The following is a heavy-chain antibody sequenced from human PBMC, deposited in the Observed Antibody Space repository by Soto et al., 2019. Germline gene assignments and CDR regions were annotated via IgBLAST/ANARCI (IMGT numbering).Heavy chain of an antibody. CDR2: INPNSGGT. CDR1: GYTFTGYY. Sequence: ASVKVSCKASGYTFTGYYMHWVRQAPGQGLEWMGWINPNSGGTNYAQKFQGRVTMTRDTSISTAYTELSRLRSDDTAVYYCARVVGSGYDLGFDPWGQGTLVTVSS. V-gene: IGHV1-2*02. CDR3: ARVVGSGYDLGFDP. D-gene: IGHD5-12*01. J-gene: IGHJ5*02.